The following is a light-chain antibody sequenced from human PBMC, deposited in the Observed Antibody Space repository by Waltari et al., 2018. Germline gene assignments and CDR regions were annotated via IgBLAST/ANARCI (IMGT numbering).Light chain of an antibody. CDR3: SSYTSSSTWV. Sequence: QSALTQPASVSGSPVQSITISCTGTSRDVGGYNYVSWYQQHPGKAPKLMIYDVSKRPSGVSNRFSGSKSGNTASLTISGLQAEDEADYYCSSYTSSSTWVFGGGTKLTVL. V-gene: IGLV2-14*01. CDR1: SRDVGGYNY. CDR2: DVS. J-gene: IGLJ3*02.